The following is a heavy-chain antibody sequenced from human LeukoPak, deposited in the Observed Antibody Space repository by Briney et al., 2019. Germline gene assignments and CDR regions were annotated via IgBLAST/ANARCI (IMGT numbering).Heavy chain of an antibody. Sequence: SVKVSCKASGGTFSSYAISWVRQTPGQGLEWMGGIIPIFGTANYAQKFQGRVTITADESTSTAYMELSSLRSEDTAVYYCARSSGNQLLFGWYFDLWGRGTLVTVSS. V-gene: IGHV1-69*13. J-gene: IGHJ2*01. CDR2: IIPIFGTA. CDR1: GGTFSSYA. CDR3: ARSSGNQLLFGWYFDL. D-gene: IGHD2-2*01.